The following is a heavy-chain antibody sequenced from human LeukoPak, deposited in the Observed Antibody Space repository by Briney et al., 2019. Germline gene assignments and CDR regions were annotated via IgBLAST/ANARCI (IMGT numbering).Heavy chain of an antibody. CDR1: GFMFSNHW. CDR3: ARLGEKADFDY. V-gene: IGHV3-7*01. Sequence: GGSLRLSCAASGFMFSNHWMTWVRQAPGKGLEWVANIKQDGSESYYVDSVKGRFTFSRDNAKNSLYLQINSLRAEDTAVYYCARLGEKADFDYWGQGTLVTVSS. CDR2: IKQDGSES. J-gene: IGHJ4*02. D-gene: IGHD3-16*01.